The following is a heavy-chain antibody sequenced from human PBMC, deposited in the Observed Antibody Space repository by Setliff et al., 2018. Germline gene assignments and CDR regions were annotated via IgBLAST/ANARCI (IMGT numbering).Heavy chain of an antibody. CDR2: IYTGDSDT. CDR1: GYSFTSYW. V-gene: IGHV5-51*01. D-gene: IGHD4-17*01. J-gene: IGHJ6*02. Sequence: GESLKISCKGSGYSFTSYWIAWVRQMPGKGLEWMGIIYTGDSDTRYSPSFQGQVTISADRSTRTAYLQWSSLKASDTAFYYCARSDYGDYFAWDSYGMDVWGQGTTVTVSS. CDR3: ARSDYGDYFAWDSYGMDV.